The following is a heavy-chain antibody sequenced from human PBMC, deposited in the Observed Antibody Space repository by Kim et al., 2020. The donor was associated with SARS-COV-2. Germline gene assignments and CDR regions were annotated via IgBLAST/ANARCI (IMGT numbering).Heavy chain of an antibody. Sequence: TTSTPPLTSRVTISVDTSKNQFSLKLSSVTAADTAVYYCASTPRYHAFDIWGQGTMVTVSS. D-gene: IGHD1-20*01. CDR2: T. CDR3: ASTPRYHAFDI. J-gene: IGHJ3*02. V-gene: IGHV4-59*01.